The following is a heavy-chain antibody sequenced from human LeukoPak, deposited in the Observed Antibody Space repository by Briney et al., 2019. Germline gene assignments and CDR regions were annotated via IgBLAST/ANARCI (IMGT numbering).Heavy chain of an antibody. J-gene: IGHJ4*02. CDR1: GFTFSSYA. CDR2: ISGSGGST. Sequence: GGSLRLSCAVSGFTFSSYAMSWVRQAPGKGLEWVSAISGSGGSTYYADSVKGRFTISRDNSKNTLYLQMNSLRAEDTAVYYCAKAFSSSSGNYWGQGTLVTVSS. CDR3: AKAFSSSSGNY. V-gene: IGHV3-23*01. D-gene: IGHD6-6*01.